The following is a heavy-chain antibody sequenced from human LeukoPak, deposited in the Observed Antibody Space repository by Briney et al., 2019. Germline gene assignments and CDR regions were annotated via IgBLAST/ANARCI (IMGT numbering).Heavy chain of an antibody. Sequence: SETLSLTCAVYGGSFSGYYWSWIRQPPGKGLEWIGEINHSGSTNYNPSLKSRVTISVDTSKNQFSLKLSSVTAADTAVYYCASRCIAARLGFHSWFDPWGQGTLVTVSS. CDR3: ASRCIAARLGFHSWFDP. CDR1: GGSFSGYY. V-gene: IGHV4-34*01. D-gene: IGHD6-6*01. CDR2: INHSGST. J-gene: IGHJ5*02.